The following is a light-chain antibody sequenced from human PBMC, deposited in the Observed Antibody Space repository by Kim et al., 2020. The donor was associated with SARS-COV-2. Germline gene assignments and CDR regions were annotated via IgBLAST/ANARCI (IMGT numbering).Light chain of an antibody. CDR3: QQYDNLPRT. J-gene: IGKJ4*01. V-gene: IGKV1-33*01. CDR2: DAY. CDR1: QDISND. Sequence: ASVGDRVTITCQASQDISNDVNWYQQKPGKAPKLLIYDAYNLETGVPSRCSGSGAGREFTLSISGLQPEVIATYYSQQYDNLPRTFGGRTKGGIK.